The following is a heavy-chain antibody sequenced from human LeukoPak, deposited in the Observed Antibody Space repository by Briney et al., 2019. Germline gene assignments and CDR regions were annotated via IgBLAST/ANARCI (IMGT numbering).Heavy chain of an antibody. V-gene: IGHV1-2*02. CDR3: ARDNGMGYYGGSGYFDY. D-gene: IGHD1-26*01. Sequence: ASVKVSCKASGYTFTGYYMHWVRQAPGQGLGWMGWLNPKRGGTNEAQKFQGRVTMTRDTSITTAYMELSRLTSDDTAVYYCARDNGMGYYGGSGYFDYWGQGTLVTVSS. J-gene: IGHJ4*02. CDR1: GYTFTGYY. CDR2: LNPKRGGT.